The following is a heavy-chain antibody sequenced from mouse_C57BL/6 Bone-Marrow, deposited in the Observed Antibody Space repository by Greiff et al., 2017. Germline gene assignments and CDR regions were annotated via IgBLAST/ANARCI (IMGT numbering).Heavy chain of an antibody. CDR1: GFTFSSYT. V-gene: IGHV5-9*01. Sequence: EVKLVESGGGLVKPGGSLKLSCAASGFTFSSYTMSWVRQTPEKRLEWVATISGGGGNTYYPDSVKGRFTISRDNAKNTLYLQMSSLRSEDTALYYCARRVWFYYAMDYWGKGTSVTVSS. J-gene: IGHJ4*01. D-gene: IGHD2-10*02. CDR3: ARRVWFYYAMDY. CDR2: ISGGGGNT.